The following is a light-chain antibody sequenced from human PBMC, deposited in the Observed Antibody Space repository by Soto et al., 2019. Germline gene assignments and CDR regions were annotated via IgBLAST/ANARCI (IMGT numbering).Light chain of an antibody. CDR3: HQSGTATLT. Sequence: EIVMTQSPATLSVSPGERVTLSCTASQSAISNLAWYQQKPGQTPRVIIYDASTRATDIPARFSGSVSGTDGTITISRLEKEDGSVYYCHQSGTATLTFGPGTKVDIK. CDR2: DAS. V-gene: IGKV3-15*01. J-gene: IGKJ3*01. CDR1: QSAISN.